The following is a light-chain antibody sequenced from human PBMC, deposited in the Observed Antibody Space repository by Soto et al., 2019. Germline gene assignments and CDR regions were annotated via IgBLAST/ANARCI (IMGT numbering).Light chain of an antibody. V-gene: IGKV3-20*01. CDR2: GAS. J-gene: IGKJ1*01. CDR1: QSVSSY. CDR3: QQYGSSRT. Sequence: EIVLTQSPGTLSLSPGERATLSCRASQSVSSYLAWYHQKPGQAPRLLIYGASSRATGIPDRISGSGSGTDFTLNISRLEPEDFAVYYCQQYGSSRTFGQGTKVEIK.